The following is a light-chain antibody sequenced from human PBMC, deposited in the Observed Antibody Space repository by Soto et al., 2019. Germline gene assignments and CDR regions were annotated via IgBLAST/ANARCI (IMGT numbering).Light chain of an antibody. J-gene: IGLJ1*01. CDR3: AAWDDSLNGYV. V-gene: IGLV1-44*01. Sequence: QSVLTQPPSASGTPGQRVTISCSGRRSNIGSNTVSWYQQLPGTAPKLVIYSNNQRPSGVPDRFSGSKSGTSASLAISGLQSEEEADYYCAAWDDSLNGYVFGTGTKLTVL. CDR1: RSNIGSNT. CDR2: SNN.